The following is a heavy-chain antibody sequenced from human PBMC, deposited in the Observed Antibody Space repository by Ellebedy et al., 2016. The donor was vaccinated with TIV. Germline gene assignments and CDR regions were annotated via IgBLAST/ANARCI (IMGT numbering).Heavy chain of an antibody. CDR2: IWYDGSNK. CDR1: GFTFSSYG. V-gene: IGHV3-33*08. D-gene: IGHD4-23*01. CDR3: ARGSVTTGV. J-gene: IGHJ4*02. Sequence: GESLKISCVASGFTFSSYGMHWVRQAPGKGLEWVAVIWYDGSNKYYADSVKGRFTISRDNSKNTLYLQMNSLRAEDTAVYYCARGSVTTGVWGQGTLVTVSS.